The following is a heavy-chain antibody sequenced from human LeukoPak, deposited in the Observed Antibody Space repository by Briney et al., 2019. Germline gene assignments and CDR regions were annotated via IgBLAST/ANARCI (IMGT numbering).Heavy chain of an antibody. CDR3: ARASQQLVPHLDS. CDR1: GFTCSSYS. V-gene: IGHV3-21*01. Sequence: GGSLRLSCAASGFTCSSYSMNWVRQAPGKGLEWVSSISSSSSYIYYADSVTGRFTISRDNAKNSLYLQMNSLRAEDTAVYYCARASQQLVPHLDSWGQGTLVTVSS. J-gene: IGHJ4*02. D-gene: IGHD6-13*01. CDR2: ISSSSSYI.